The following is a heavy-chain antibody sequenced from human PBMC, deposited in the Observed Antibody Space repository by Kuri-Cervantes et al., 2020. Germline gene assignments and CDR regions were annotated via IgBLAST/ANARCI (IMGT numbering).Heavy chain of an antibody. CDR3: ARGGGNSGIDYFDY. CDR1: GFIFSDYG. V-gene: IGHV3-48*01. Sequence: GESLKISCAASGFIFSDYGMNWVRQAPGKGLEWLSHISSDSKNIYYADSVRGRFTISRDNAKNSLYLQMNSLRAEDTAVYYCARGGGNSGIDYFDYWGQGTLVTVSS. J-gene: IGHJ4*02. CDR2: ISSDSKNI. D-gene: IGHD4-23*01.